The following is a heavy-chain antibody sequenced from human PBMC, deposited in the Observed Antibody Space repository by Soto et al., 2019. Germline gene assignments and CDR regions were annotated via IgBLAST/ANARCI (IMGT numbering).Heavy chain of an antibody. Sequence: QVQLQESGPGLVKPSQPLSLTCTVSGGSISSDNYYWSWLRQHPGKGLEWIGYIYYSGSTYYNPSLKSRVTISVDTSKNQFSLKLSSVTAADTAVYYCARWWSGSRQGFDPWGQGTLVTVSS. D-gene: IGHD3-3*01. J-gene: IGHJ5*02. V-gene: IGHV4-31*03. CDR3: ARWWSGSRQGFDP. CDR2: IYYSGST. CDR1: GGSISSDNYY.